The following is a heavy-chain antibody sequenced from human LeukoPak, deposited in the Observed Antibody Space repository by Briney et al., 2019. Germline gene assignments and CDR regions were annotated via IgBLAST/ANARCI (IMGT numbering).Heavy chain of an antibody. J-gene: IGHJ2*01. V-gene: IGHV1-69*01. CDR2: IIPIFGTA. Sequence: SVKVSCKASGGTFSSYAISWVRQAPGQGLEWMGGIIPIFGTANYAQKFQGRVTITADESTSTAYMELSSLRSEDTAVYYCARAVRPFGVVTSSYWYFDLWGRGTLVTVSS. D-gene: IGHD3-3*01. CDR1: GGTFSSYA. CDR3: ARAVRPFGVVTSSYWYFDL.